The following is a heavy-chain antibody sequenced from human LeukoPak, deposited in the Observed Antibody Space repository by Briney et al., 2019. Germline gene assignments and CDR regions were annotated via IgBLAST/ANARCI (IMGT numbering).Heavy chain of an antibody. D-gene: IGHD3-10*01. CDR3: AKGTSMVRGDLFDY. CDR2: IQYDGSNK. Sequence: GGSLRLSCAASGFTFSSYGMHWVRQAPGKGLEWVAFIQYDGSNKYYADSVKGRFTISRDNSKNTLYLQMNSLRAEDTAVYYCAKGTSMVRGDLFDYWGQGTLVTVSS. V-gene: IGHV3-30*02. CDR1: GFTFSSYG. J-gene: IGHJ4*02.